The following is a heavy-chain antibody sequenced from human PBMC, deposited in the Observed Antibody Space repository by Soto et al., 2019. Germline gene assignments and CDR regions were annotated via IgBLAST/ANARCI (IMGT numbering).Heavy chain of an antibody. CDR2: IYYSGST. CDR1: GGSISSSSYY. V-gene: IGHV4-39*01. J-gene: IGHJ4*02. D-gene: IGHD3-3*01. Sequence: SETLSLTCTVSGGSISSSSYYWGWIRQPPGKGLEWIGSIYYSGSTYYNPSLKSRVTISVDTSKNQFSLKLSSVTAADTAVYYCARLSWRGYYPEDFDYWGQGTLVTVSS. CDR3: ARLSWRGYYPEDFDY.